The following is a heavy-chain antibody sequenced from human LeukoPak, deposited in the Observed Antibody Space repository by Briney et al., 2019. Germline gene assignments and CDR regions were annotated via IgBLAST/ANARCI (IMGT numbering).Heavy chain of an antibody. J-gene: IGHJ6*03. V-gene: IGHV1-2*02. Sequence: ASVTVSFKASGYTFTRYYMHWVRQAPGQGLEGMGWINPNSGGTNYAQKFQGRVTMTRAPSISTGYIELCRLRSDDTAVYYCARDSAPYYYYYIDAWGKGTPVTVSS. CDR3: ARDSAPYYYYYIDA. CDR2: INPNSGGT. D-gene: IGHD6-25*01. CDR1: GYTFTRYY.